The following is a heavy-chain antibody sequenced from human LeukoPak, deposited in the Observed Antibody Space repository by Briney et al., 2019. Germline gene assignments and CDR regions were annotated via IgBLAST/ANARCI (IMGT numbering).Heavy chain of an antibody. CDR3: ARAGDYGDYYFDH. J-gene: IGHJ4*02. Sequence: SETLSLTCTVSGVSINTADYYWHWIRQHPGKGLEWIGYISSSGNTFYNPSLQSRVSISVDTSKTQFSLRLSSVTAADTAVYYCARAGDYGDYYFDHWGQGSLFTVSS. CDR2: ISSSGNT. V-gene: IGHV4-31*03. CDR1: GVSINTADYY. D-gene: IGHD4-17*01.